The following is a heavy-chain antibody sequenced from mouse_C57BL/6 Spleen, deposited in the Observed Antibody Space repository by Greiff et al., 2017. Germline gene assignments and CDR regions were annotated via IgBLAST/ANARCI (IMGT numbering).Heavy chain of an antibody. J-gene: IGHJ2*01. CDR2: ISDGGSYT. Sequence: EVNVVESGGGLVKPGGSLKLSCAASGFTFSSYAMSWVRQTPEKRLEWVATISDGGSYTYYPDNVKGRFTISRDNAKNNLYLQMSHLKSEDTAMYYCARVGGRYFDYWGQGTTLTVSA. V-gene: IGHV5-4*03. CDR3: ARVGGRYFDY. D-gene: IGHD1-1*02. CDR1: GFTFSSYA.